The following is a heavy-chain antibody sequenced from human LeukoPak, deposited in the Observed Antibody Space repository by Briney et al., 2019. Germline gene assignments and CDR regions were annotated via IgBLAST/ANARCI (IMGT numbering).Heavy chain of an antibody. CDR1: GGSISTYY. J-gene: IGHJ5*02. V-gene: IGHV4-39*01. Sequence: PSETLSLTCTVSGGSISTYYWAWIRQPPGKGLEWIATIFYTGNTHYNPSLKSRVTMSVDTVKNQFSLNLNSVTAADTAVYYCARQSSGYYYGWFDPWGQGTLVTVSS. CDR3: ARQSSGYYYGWFDP. CDR2: IFYTGNT. D-gene: IGHD3-22*01.